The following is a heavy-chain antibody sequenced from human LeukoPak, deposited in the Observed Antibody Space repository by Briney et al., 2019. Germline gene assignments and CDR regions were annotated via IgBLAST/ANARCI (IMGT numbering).Heavy chain of an antibody. Sequence: GGSLRLSCAASGFTVNNAWMSWVRQAPGKGLEWVANIKHDGSVKYYVDSVKGRFTISRDNAKNSLYLQMNSLRAEDTAVYFCARDESYSSDYWGQGTLVTVSS. CDR3: ARDESYSSDY. CDR1: GFTVNNAW. D-gene: IGHD6-13*01. V-gene: IGHV3-7*05. CDR2: IKHDGSVK. J-gene: IGHJ4*02.